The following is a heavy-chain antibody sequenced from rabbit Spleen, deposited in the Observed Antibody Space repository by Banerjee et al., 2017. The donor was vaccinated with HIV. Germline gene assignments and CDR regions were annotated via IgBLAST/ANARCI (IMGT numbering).Heavy chain of an antibody. V-gene: IGHV1S43*01. Sequence: QSLEESGGGLVKPGGTLTLTCTASGFSFSSSYWICWVRQAPGKGLEWIGYIEPIFGNTYYANWVNGRFTISSHNAQNTLYLQLSSLTAADTATYFCTRDDGSGHYIDGYFNLWGPGTLVTVS. CDR2: IEPIFGNT. CDR1: GFSFSSSYW. D-gene: IGHD1-1*01. CDR3: TRDDGSGHYIDGYFNL. J-gene: IGHJ4*01.